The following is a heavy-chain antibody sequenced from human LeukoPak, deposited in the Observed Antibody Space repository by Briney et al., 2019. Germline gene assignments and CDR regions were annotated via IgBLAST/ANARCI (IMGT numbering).Heavy chain of an antibody. CDR1: GFTFSSYG. J-gene: IGHJ4*02. CDR2: VSGDGST. V-gene: IGHV3-NL1*01. CDR3: ARDLNY. Sequence: GGSLRLSCAASGFTFSSYGMHWVRQVPGKGLDWVSVVSGDGSTGYADSVKGRFSVSRDSSKNTMYLQMNSLRAEDTALYYCARDLNYWGQGTLVTVSS.